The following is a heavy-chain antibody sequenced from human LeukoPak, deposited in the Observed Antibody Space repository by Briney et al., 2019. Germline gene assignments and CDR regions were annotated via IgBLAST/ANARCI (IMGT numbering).Heavy chain of an antibody. Sequence: GGSLRLSCAASGFTFSRYAMHWVRQAPGKGLEYVSAISSNGGSTYYANSVKGRFTISRDNSKNTLYLQMGSLRAEDMDVYYCAREGDYGGKKEGDFDYWGQGTLVTVSS. CDR2: ISSNGGST. V-gene: IGHV3-64*01. CDR1: GFTFSRYA. J-gene: IGHJ4*02. D-gene: IGHD4-23*01. CDR3: AREGDYGGKKEGDFDY.